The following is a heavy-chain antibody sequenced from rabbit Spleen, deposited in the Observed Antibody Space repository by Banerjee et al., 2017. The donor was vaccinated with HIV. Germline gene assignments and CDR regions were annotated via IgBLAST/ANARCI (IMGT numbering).Heavy chain of an antibody. Sequence: QEQLVESGGGLVQPGGSLKLSCKASEFDFSGYGVSWVRQAPGKGLEWIACIETGSSDFTYYASWAKGRFTISKTSSTTVTLQVTSLTAADTATYFCARDTSSSFSSYGMDLWGQGTLVTVS. CDR1: EFDFSGYG. V-gene: IGHV1S45*01. D-gene: IGHD1-1*01. J-gene: IGHJ6*01. CDR3: ARDTSSSFSSYGMDL. CDR2: IETGSSDFT.